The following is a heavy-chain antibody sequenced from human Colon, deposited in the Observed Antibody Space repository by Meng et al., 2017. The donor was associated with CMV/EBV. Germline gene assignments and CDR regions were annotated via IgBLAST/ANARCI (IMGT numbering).Heavy chain of an antibody. CDR3: ARDTGTTGTGSLFDC. Sequence: QGRLHAAGPGVVKPSEDLSRTSSVSCGSILTCYWNWIRQSDGKGVDWIGRSDTIDSTNYNPSRKRRVTITVDTSKSQFSLELTPVTAADTAVYYCARDTGTTGTGSLFDCWGQGILVTVSS. J-gene: IGHJ4*02. CDR1: CGSILTCY. CDR2: SDTIDST. D-gene: IGHD1-1*01. V-gene: IGHV4-4*07.